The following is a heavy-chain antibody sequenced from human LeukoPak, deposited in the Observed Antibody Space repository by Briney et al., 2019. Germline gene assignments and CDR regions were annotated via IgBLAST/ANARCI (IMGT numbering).Heavy chain of an antibody. Sequence: GGSLRLSCAASGFTFSKYAMSWVRQGPRKRLEWVSAISDGGTRTAYADSVKCRFTISRDNSKNTLYLHVNNLRAEDTAVYYCAKDARGPYYFYDMDVWGKGGTVTVSS. J-gene: IGHJ6*03. CDR3: AKDARGPYYFYDMDV. D-gene: IGHD6-6*01. CDR1: GFTFSKYA. CDR2: ISDGGTRT. V-gene: IGHV3-23*01.